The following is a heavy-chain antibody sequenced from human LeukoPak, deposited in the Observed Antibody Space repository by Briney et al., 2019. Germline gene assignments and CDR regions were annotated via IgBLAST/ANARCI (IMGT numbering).Heavy chain of an antibody. Sequence: ASVKVSCKPSGYTFTSYGISWVRQAPGQGLEWMGWISAYNGNTNYAQKLQGRVTMTTDTSTSTAYMELRSLRSDDTAVYYCARDRRHGAVAGTSARYYYYGMDVWGQGTTVTVSS. CDR2: ISAYNGNT. D-gene: IGHD6-19*01. V-gene: IGHV1-18*01. CDR1: GYTFTSYG. CDR3: ARDRRHGAVAGTSARYYYYGMDV. J-gene: IGHJ6*02.